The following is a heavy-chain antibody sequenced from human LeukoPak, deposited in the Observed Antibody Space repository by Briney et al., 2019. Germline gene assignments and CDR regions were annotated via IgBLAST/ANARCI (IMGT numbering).Heavy chain of an antibody. CDR2: IYYSGST. CDR3: ARAIYGDYGIDY. D-gene: IGHD4-17*01. CDR1: GGSINSYY. Sequence: PSETLSLTCTVSGGSINSYYWSWIRQPPGKGLEWIEYIYYSGSTNYNPSLKSRVTISVDTSKNQFSLKLSSVTAADTAVYYCARAIYGDYGIDYWGQGTLVTVSS. J-gene: IGHJ4*02. V-gene: IGHV4-59*01.